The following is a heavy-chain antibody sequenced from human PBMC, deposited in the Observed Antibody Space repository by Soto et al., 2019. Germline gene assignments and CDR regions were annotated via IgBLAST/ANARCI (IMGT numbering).Heavy chain of an antibody. CDR2: ISTHNGNT. CDR1: GYTFNTYG. V-gene: IGHV1-18*01. Sequence: QVQLVQSGAEVKKPGASVKVSCKASGYTFNTYGISWVRQAPGQGLEWMAWISTHNGNTDYAQKVQGRVTMTTDTSPSTAYMELTSLRSDDTAVYYCSRERGEVEGDSWGQGTLVPVSS. CDR3: SRERGEVEGDS. D-gene: IGHD3-10*01. J-gene: IGHJ4*02.